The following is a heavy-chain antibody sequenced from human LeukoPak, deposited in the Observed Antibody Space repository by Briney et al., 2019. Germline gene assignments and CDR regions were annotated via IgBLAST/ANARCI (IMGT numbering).Heavy chain of an antibody. J-gene: IGHJ1*01. CDR2: INHSGST. CDR3: ARTIAAAGTRRYFQH. D-gene: IGHD6-13*01. Sequence: WXXIXQPXGKGLEWXXXINHSGSTNYNPSLKSRVTISVDTSKNQFSLKLSSVTAADTAVYYCARTIAAAGTRRYFQHWGQGTLVTVSS. V-gene: IGHV4-34*01.